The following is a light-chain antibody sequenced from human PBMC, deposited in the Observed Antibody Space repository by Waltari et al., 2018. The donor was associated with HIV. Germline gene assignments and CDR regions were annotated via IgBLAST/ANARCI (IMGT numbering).Light chain of an antibody. CDR3: QQYNNWPPERT. Sequence: ELVMTQSPATLSVSPGERATLSCRASQSVSSNLAWYQQKPGQAPRLLIYGASTRATCIPARFSGSGSWTEFTLTISSLRSEDFAVYYCQQYNNWPPERTFGQGTKVEIK. CDR2: GAS. V-gene: IGKV3-15*01. J-gene: IGKJ1*01. CDR1: QSVSSN.